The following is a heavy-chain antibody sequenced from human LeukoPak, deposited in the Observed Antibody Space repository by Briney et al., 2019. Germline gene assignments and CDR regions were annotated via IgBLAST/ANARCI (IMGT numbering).Heavy chain of an antibody. V-gene: IGHV3-30*18. CDR2: ISYDGSNK. CDR3: AKDHDDYGNMDY. J-gene: IGHJ4*02. Sequence: SGRSLRLSCAASGFTFSSYGMHWVRQAPGKGLEWVAVISYDGSNKYYADSVKGRFTISRDNSKNTLYLQMNSLRAEDTAVYYCAKDHDDYGNMDYWGQGTLVTVSS. CDR1: GFTFSSYG. D-gene: IGHD4-17*01.